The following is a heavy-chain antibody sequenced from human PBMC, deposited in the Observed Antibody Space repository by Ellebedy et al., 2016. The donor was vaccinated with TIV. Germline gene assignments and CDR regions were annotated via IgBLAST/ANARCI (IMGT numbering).Heavy chain of an antibody. CDR1: GGSVSSGSHY. CDR2: SYYIGTT. D-gene: IGHD1-26*01. CDR3: AGGTYTPYGMDV. V-gene: IGHV4-61*01. Sequence: GSLRLSCTVSGGSVSSGSHYWNWIRQPPGKGLEWIGYSYYIGTTNYNPSLKSRVTISDDTSKNQYPLRLRSVTAADTAVYYCAGGTYTPYGMDVWGRGTTVIVSS. J-gene: IGHJ6*02.